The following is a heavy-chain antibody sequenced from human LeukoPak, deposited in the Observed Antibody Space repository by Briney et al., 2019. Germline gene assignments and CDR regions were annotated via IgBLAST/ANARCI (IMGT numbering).Heavy chain of an antibody. CDR2: INTDGSST. D-gene: IGHD4-17*01. V-gene: IGHV3-74*01. CDR3: ARGGYGDDDLFEY. Sequence: GGSLRLSCAASGFTFSSYWMHWVRQASGKGLVWVSRINTDGSSTSYADSVKGRFTISGDNARNTLYLQMNSLRAEDTAVYYCARGGYGDDDLFEYWGQGTLVTVSS. J-gene: IGHJ4*02. CDR1: GFTFSSYW.